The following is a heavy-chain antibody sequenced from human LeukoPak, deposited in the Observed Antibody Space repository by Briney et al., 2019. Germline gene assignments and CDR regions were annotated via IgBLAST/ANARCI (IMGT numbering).Heavy chain of an antibody. CDR2: IYHSGST. Sequence: SETLSLTCAVSGGSISSSNWWSWVRQPPGKGLERIGEIYHSGSTNYNPSLKSRVTISVDKSKNQFSLKLSSVTAADAAVYYCAREAPYDSSGYLYVNWFDPWGQGTLVTVSS. CDR1: GGSISSSNW. D-gene: IGHD3-22*01. CDR3: AREAPYDSSGYLYVNWFDP. V-gene: IGHV4-4*02. J-gene: IGHJ5*02.